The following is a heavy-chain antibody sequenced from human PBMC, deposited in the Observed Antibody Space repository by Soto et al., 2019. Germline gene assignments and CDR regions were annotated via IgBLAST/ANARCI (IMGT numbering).Heavy chain of an antibody. D-gene: IGHD3-16*01. V-gene: IGHV1-69*02. CDR2: IIPILGIA. Sequence: QVQLVQSGAEVKKPGSSVKVSCKASGGTFSSYTISWVRQAPGQGLEWMGRIIPILGIANYAQKFQGRVTITADKSTSPAYMELSSLRSEATAVYSCARVGGPTEQYDPLGYFDLWGRGTLVTVSS. CDR1: GGTFSSYT. CDR3: ARVGGPTEQYDPLGYFDL. J-gene: IGHJ2*01.